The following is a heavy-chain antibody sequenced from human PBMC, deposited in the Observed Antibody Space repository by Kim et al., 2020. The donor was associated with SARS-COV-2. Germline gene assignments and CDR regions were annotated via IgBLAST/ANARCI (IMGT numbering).Heavy chain of an antibody. CDR3: AKERLTMARFEAFDI. D-gene: IGHD3-10*01. V-gene: IGHV3-23*01. Sequence: DSVKGRFTISRDNSKNTLYLQMNSLRAEDTAVYYCAKERLTMARFEAFDIWGQGTMVTVSS. J-gene: IGHJ3*02.